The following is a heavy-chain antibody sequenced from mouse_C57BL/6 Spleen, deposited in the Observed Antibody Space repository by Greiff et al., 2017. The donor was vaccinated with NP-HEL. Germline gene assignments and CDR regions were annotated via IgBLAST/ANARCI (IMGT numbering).Heavy chain of an antibody. V-gene: IGHV1-55*01. CDR3: ARKSYYYGSSLFDY. D-gene: IGHD1-1*01. Sequence: QVQLQQPGAELVKPGASVKMSCKASGYTFTSYWITWVKQRPGQGLEWIGDIYPGSGSTNYNEKFKSKATLTVDTSSSTAYMQLSSLTSEDSAVYYCARKSYYYGSSLFDYWGQGTTLTVSS. J-gene: IGHJ2*01. CDR2: IYPGSGST. CDR1: GYTFTSYW.